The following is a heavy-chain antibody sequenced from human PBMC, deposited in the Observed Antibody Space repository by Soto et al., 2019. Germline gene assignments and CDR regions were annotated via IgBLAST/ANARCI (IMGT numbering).Heavy chain of an antibody. CDR3: ARVLMVRGVIYFDY. D-gene: IGHD3-10*01. CDR1: GGSISSYY. J-gene: IGHJ4*02. Sequence: SETLSLTCTVSGGSISSYYWSWIRQPPGKGLEWIGYIYYSGSTNYNPSLKSRVTISVDTSKNQFSLKLSSVTAADTAVYYRARVLMVRGVIYFDYWGQGTLVTVS. V-gene: IGHV4-59*01. CDR2: IYYSGST.